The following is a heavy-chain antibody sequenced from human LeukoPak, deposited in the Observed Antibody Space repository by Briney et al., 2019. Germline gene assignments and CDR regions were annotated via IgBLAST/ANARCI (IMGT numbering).Heavy chain of an antibody. CDR3: ARDSSGYYGIDP. J-gene: IGHJ5*02. D-gene: IGHD3-22*01. V-gene: IGHV3-23*01. CDR1: GFTFSSYA. CDR2: ISGSGGST. Sequence: GGSLRLSCAASGFTFSSYAMSWVRQAPGKGLEWVSAISGSGGSTYYADSVKGRFTISRDNSKNTLYLQMNSLRAEDTAVYYCARDSSGYYGIDPWGQGTLVTVSS.